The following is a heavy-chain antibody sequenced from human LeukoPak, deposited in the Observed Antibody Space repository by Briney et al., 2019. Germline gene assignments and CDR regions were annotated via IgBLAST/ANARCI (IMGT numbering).Heavy chain of an antibody. D-gene: IGHD3-22*01. CDR1: GFSFSSYE. CDR2: ISSSGSTK. Sequence: SGGSLRLSCAASGFSFSSYEINWVRQAPGKGLEWVSYISSSGSTKYYADSVKGRFTMSRDNANNSLYLQMNSLRAEDTAVYYCAKAIYDSSGYSQDYYYYYMDVWGKGTTVTVSS. J-gene: IGHJ6*03. V-gene: IGHV3-48*03. CDR3: AKAIYDSSGYSQDYYYYYMDV.